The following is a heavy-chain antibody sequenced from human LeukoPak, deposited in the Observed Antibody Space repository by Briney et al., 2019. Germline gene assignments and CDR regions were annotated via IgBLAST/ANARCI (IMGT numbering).Heavy chain of an antibody. CDR1: GGTFSSYA. D-gene: IGHD3-3*01. Sequence: ASVKVSCKASGGTFSSYAISWVRQAPGQGLEWMGGIIPIFGTANYAQKFQGRVTITADESTSTAYMELSSLRSEDTAVYYCATPGTKLEWLLKDSYYYGMDVWGQGTTVTVSS. CDR3: ATPGTKLEWLLKDSYYYGMDV. J-gene: IGHJ6*02. V-gene: IGHV1-69*13. CDR2: IIPIFGTA.